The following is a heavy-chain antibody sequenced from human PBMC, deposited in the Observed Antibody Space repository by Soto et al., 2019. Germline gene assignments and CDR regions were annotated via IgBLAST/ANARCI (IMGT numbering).Heavy chain of an antibody. D-gene: IGHD3-10*01. CDR2: ISHSGSST. V-gene: IGHV3-23*01. CDR3: AKGSWVYHGSEGGNWLDP. CDR1: GVSFSNYA. J-gene: IGHJ5*02. Sequence: EVQLLESGGGLVQPGGSLRLSCAASGVSFSNYAMNWVRQAPGKGLEWVSGISHSGSSTYYADSVKGRFTISRDNSKNTLYLQMNSLRAEDTAVYYCAKGSWVYHGSEGGNWLDPWGQGTLVTVSS.